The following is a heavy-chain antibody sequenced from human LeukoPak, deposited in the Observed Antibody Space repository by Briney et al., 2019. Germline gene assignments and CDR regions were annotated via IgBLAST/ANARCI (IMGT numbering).Heavy chain of an antibody. Sequence: ASVKVSCKTSGYTFTGYYIHWVRQAPGQGLEWMGWINPNTGVTNYAQEFQGRVTMTRDTSIITAYLELSTLRSDDTAVYYCARRRSGHTKYNWFDPWGQGTLVTVSS. CDR1: GYTFTGYY. CDR2: INPNTGVT. J-gene: IGHJ5*02. D-gene: IGHD6-19*01. CDR3: ARRRSGHTKYNWFDP. V-gene: IGHV1-2*02.